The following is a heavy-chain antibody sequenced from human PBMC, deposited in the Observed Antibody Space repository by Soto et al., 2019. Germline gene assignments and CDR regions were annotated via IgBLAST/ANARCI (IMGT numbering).Heavy chain of an antibody. Sequence: GGSLRLSCAASGFTFSAYSMNWVRQAPGKGLEWVSSISTTTSYTYYADSVKGRFTISRDNAKNSLYLQMNSLRAEDTAVYYCARDPGASDYWGQGTLVTVSS. V-gene: IGHV3-21*04. CDR1: GFTFSAYS. CDR2: ISTTTSYT. CDR3: ARDPGASDY. J-gene: IGHJ4*02.